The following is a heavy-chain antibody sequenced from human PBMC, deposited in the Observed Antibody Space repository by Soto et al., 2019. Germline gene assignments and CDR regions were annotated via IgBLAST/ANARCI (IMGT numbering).Heavy chain of an antibody. D-gene: IGHD3-10*01. CDR3: TRQGFGPLHGLVDV. CDR1: GGSISSYY. CDR2: VHHSWGS. V-gene: IGHV4-59*08. Sequence: QVQLQESGPGLMKPSATLSLSCTVSGGSISSYYWSWFRQSPGKRMEWIGYVHHSWGSSYNPSLQRRGAIALDASKSQFSLKVTSVTATDTAVYYCTRQGFGPLHGLVDVWGQGTTVTVSS. J-gene: IGHJ6*02.